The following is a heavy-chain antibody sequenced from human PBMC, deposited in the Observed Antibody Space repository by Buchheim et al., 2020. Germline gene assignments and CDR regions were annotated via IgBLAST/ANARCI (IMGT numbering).Heavy chain of an antibody. V-gene: IGHV3-7*01. CDR1: GFTFSSYW. D-gene: IGHD3-22*01. J-gene: IGHJ5*02. CDR2: IKQDGSEK. CDR3: ARVRDTMIVVAPSRCNWFDP. Sequence: EVQLVESGGGLVQPGGSLRLSCAASGFTFSSYWMSWVRQAPGKGLEWVANIKQDGSEKYYVDSVKGRFTISRDNAKNSLYLQMNSLRAEDTAVYYCARVRDTMIVVAPSRCNWFDPWGQGTL.